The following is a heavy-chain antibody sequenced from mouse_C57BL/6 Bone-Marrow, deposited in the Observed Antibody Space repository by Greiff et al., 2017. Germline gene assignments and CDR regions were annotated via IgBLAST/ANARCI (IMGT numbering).Heavy chain of an antibody. CDR1: GYTFTSYW. V-gene: IGHV1-50*01. D-gene: IGHD3-3*01. Sequence: VQLQQPGAELVKPGASVKLSCKASGYTFTSYWMQWVKQRPGQGLEWLGEIDPSDSYTNYNQKFKGKATLTVDTSSSTAYMQLSSLTSEDSAVYYCAREGPRWYFDVWGTGTTVTVSS. CDR3: AREGPRWYFDV. J-gene: IGHJ1*03. CDR2: IDPSDSYT.